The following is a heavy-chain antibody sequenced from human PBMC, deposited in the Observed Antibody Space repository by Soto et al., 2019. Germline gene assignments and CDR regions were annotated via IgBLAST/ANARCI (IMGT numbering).Heavy chain of an antibody. CDR2: IYPCYSYT. CDR3: AWSATLSGNYYFDY. Sequence: XESLKISFNGSGYSLTSYWIGWVRQIPGKGLEWMGIIYPCYSYTRYSPSFQGQVTISADKAINTAYLQWSILKASDTAMYYCAWSATLSGNYYFDYWGQGTLVTVSS. V-gene: IGHV5-51*01. CDR1: GYSLTSYW. D-gene: IGHD1-26*01. J-gene: IGHJ4*02.